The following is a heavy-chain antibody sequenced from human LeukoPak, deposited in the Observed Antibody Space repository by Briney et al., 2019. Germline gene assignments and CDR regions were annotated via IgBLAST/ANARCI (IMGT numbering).Heavy chain of an antibody. Sequence: PGGSLRLSCAASGFTFSSYAMSWVRQAPGKGLELVSAISGSGGSTYYADSVKGRFTISRDNSKNTLYLQMNSLRAEDTAVYYCAGGEWELLRWGSYYFDYWGQGTLVTVSS. CDR2: ISGSGGST. CDR1: GFTFSSYA. CDR3: AGGEWELLRWGSYYFDY. V-gene: IGHV3-23*01. J-gene: IGHJ4*02. D-gene: IGHD1-26*01.